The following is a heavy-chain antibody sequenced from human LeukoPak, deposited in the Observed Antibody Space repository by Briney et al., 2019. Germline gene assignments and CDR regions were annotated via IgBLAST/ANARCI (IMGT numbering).Heavy chain of an antibody. V-gene: IGHV3-23*01. Sequence: PGGSLRLSCAASGFTFRSYAMSWVRQAPGKGLEWVSTISGSGGNTYYTDSVKGRFTISRDNSKNTLYLQMNSLRGEDTAVYYCAKDLYRGLSYYYGMDVWGQGTTVTVSS. CDR3: AKDLYRGLSYYYGMDV. J-gene: IGHJ6*02. CDR1: GFTFRSYA. D-gene: IGHD3-10*01. CDR2: ISGSGGNT.